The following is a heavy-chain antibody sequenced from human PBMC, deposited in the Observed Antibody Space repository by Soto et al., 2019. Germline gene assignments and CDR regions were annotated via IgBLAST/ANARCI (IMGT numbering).Heavy chain of an antibody. Sequence: QVQLVDSGGGVVQPGRSLRLSCAASGFTFSNYGMHWVRQAPGKGLEWVALISYDGSAKYYADSVKGRFTISRDNSKTKMYLQMNSLRAEDTAVYYCAKETPLQRRYYDGSGYCYFDYWGQGTLVTVSS. CDR3: AKETPLQRRYYDGSGYCYFDY. CDR1: GFTFSNYG. CDR2: ISYDGSAK. J-gene: IGHJ4*02. D-gene: IGHD3-22*01. V-gene: IGHV3-30*18.